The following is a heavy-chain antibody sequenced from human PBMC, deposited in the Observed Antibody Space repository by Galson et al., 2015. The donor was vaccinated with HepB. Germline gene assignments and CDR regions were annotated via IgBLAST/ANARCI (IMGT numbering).Heavy chain of an antibody. CDR2: IYNSGTT. CDR3: AREGSAHADAFDI. Sequence: QPPGKGLEWIGEIYNSGTTNYNPSLKSRVTISIDKSKNDFSLKLNSVTAADTAVYYCAREGSAHADAFDIWGQGTMVIVSS. V-gene: IGHV4-4*02. J-gene: IGHJ3*02. D-gene: IGHD2-15*01.